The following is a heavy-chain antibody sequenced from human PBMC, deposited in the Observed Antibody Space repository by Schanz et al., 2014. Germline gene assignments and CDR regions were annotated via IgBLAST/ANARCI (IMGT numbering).Heavy chain of an antibody. CDR1: GYTFTSSG. Sequence: QVQLVQSGAEVKKPGASVKVSCKASGYTFTSSGFSWVRQAPGQGLEWMGWINGYNAHTNYAQKFQGRVTMTTDTSKSTVYMELRSLRSDDTAVYYCARDRDQWDGNFCDFWGQGTLVTVSS. CDR2: INGYNAHT. CDR3: ARDRDQWDGNFCDF. D-gene: IGHD1-26*01. J-gene: IGHJ4*02. V-gene: IGHV1-18*01.